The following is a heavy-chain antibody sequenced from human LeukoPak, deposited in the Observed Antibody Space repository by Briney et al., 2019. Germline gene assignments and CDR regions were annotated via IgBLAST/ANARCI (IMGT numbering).Heavy chain of an antibody. V-gene: IGHV3-9*01. D-gene: IGHD5-18*01. CDR2: ISWNSGSI. Sequence: PGRSLKLSCAASGFTFDDYAMHWVRQAPGKGLEWVSGISWNSGSIGYADSVKGRFTISRDDAKNSLYLQMNSLRAEDTALYYCAKDRLRIQLWAPLDYWGQGTLVTVSS. CDR3: AKDRLRIQLWAPLDY. CDR1: GFTFDDYA. J-gene: IGHJ4*02.